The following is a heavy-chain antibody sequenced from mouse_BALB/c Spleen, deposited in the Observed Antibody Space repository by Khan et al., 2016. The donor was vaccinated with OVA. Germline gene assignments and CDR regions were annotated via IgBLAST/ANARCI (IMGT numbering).Heavy chain of an antibody. J-gene: IGHJ4*01. D-gene: IGHD2-13*01. CDR3: AREAAYYGDYEAMDY. Sequence: QMQLEESGPGLVAPSQSLSITCSVSGFSLITYGVHWVRQSPGKGLEWLGIIWAGGSTNYNSALMSRLSISKDNSKSLVFLKMNNLQTDDTAMYDCAREAAYYGDYEAMDYWGQGATVTVSS. V-gene: IGHV2-9*02. CDR1: GFSLITYG. CDR2: IWAGGST.